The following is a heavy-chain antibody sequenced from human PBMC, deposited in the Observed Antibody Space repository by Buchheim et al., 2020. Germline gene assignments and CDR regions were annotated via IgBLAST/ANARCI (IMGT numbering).Heavy chain of an antibody. CDR1: GFTFSSYG. D-gene: IGHD3-22*01. CDR2: VSHDGTNK. J-gene: IGHJ4*02. CDR3: AKENYYDSSAYVGDY. Sequence: QVQLVESGGGVVQPGRSLRLSCAASGFTFSSYGIHWVRQAPGKGLEWVAVVSHDGTNKYYADSVRGRFTISRDNSGNILYLQMNSLRAEDTAVYYCAKENYYDSSAYVGDYWGQGT. V-gene: IGHV3-30*18.